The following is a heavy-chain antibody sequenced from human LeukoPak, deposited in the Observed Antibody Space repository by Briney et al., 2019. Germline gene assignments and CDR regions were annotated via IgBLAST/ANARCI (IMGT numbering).Heavy chain of an antibody. J-gene: IGHJ3*02. CDR3: AKDSEDSSGYYYGRAFDM. D-gene: IGHD3-22*01. Sequence: GGSLRLSCAASGFTFSSYNMNWVRQAPGKGLEWVAFIRYDGSNKYYADSVKGRFTLSRDKSKNTVFLHINSLRPEDTAVYYCAKDSEDSSGYYYGRAFDMWGQGTMVIVSS. CDR2: IRYDGSNK. V-gene: IGHV3-30*02. CDR1: GFTFSSYN.